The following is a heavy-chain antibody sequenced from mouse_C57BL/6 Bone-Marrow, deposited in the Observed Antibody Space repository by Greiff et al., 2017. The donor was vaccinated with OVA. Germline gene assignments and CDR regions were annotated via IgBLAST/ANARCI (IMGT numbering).Heavy chain of an antibody. D-gene: IGHD1-1*01. Sequence: VQLQQPGAELVKPGASVKLSCKASGYTFTSYWMHWVKQRPGRGLEWIGRIDPNSGGTKYNEKFKSKATLTVDKPSSTAYMQLSILTSEDSAVYYCARDYYYYFDYWGQGTTLTVSS. CDR2: IDPNSGGT. V-gene: IGHV1-72*01. CDR3: ARDYYYYFDY. CDR1: GYTFTSYW. J-gene: IGHJ2*01.